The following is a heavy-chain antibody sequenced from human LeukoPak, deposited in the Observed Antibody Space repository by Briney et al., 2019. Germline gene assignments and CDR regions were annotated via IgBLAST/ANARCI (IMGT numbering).Heavy chain of an antibody. J-gene: IGHJ6*03. CDR1: GYTFTGYY. V-gene: IGHV1-2*02. CDR3: ARGVYYGSGSYYYYYYYMDV. D-gene: IGHD3-10*01. CDR2: INPNSGGT. Sequence: ASVKVSCKASGYTFTGYYMHWVRQAPGQGLEWMGWINPNSGGTNYAQKFQGRVTMTRDTSISTAYMELSRLRSDDTAVYYCARGVYYGSGSYYYYYYYMDVWGKGTTVTISS.